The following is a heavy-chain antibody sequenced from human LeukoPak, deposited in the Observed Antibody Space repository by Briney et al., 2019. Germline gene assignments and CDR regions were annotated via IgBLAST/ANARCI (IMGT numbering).Heavy chain of an antibody. CDR1: GYTFTNYG. CDR3: ATVVQYCSGGSCYFKHAFDI. J-gene: IGHJ3*02. D-gene: IGHD2-15*01. Sequence: GASVKVSCKASGYTFTNYGITWVRQAPGRGLQCMGGISTYNGNTHYAQRFQGRVTMTEDTSTDTAYMELSSLRSEDTAVYYCATVVQYCSGGSCYFKHAFDIWGQGTMVTVSS. V-gene: IGHV1-18*01. CDR2: ISTYNGNT.